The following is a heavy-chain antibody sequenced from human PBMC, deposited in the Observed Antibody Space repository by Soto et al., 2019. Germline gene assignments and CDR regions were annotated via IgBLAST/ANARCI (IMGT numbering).Heavy chain of an antibody. Sequence: SETLSLTCTVSGGSISSYYWSWIRQPPGKGLEWIGYIYYSGSTYYNPSLKSRVTISVDTSKNQFSLKLSSVTAADTAVYYCARYVTTSVREHVHYWGQGTLVTVSS. D-gene: IGHD4-17*01. CDR2: IYYSGST. CDR3: ARYVTTSVREHVHY. V-gene: IGHV4-30-4*01. J-gene: IGHJ4*02. CDR1: GGSISSYY.